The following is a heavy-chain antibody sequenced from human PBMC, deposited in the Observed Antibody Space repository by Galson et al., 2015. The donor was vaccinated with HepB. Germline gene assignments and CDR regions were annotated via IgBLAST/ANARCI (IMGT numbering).Heavy chain of an antibody. CDR2: ISSSSSYI. D-gene: IGHD6-13*01. J-gene: IGHJ6*03. CDR1: GFTFSSYS. V-gene: IGHV3-21*01. Sequence: SLRLSCAASGFTFSSYSMNWVRQAPGKGLEWVSSISSSSSYIYYADSVKGRFTISRDNAKNSLYLQMNSLRAEDTAVYYCARDRGGIAAAGGYGYYMDVWGKGTTVTVSS. CDR3: ARDRGGIAAAGGYGYYMDV.